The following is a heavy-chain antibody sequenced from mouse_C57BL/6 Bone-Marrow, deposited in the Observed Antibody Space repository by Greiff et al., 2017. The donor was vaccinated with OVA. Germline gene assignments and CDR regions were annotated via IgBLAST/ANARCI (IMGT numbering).Heavy chain of an antibody. J-gene: IGHJ2*01. V-gene: IGHV5-6*01. CDR1: GFTFSSYG. CDR2: ISSGGSYT. Sequence: EVQVVESGGDLVKPGGSLKLSCAASGFTFSSYGMSWVRQTPDKRLEWVATISSGGSYTYYPDSVKGRFTISRDNAKNTLYLQMSSLKSEDTAMYYCARHRGYWGQGTTLTVSS. CDR3: ARHRGY.